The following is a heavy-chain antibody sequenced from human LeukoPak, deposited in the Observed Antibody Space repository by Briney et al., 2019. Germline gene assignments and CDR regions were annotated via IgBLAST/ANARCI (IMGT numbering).Heavy chain of an antibody. J-gene: IGHJ3*02. CDR1: GGSVSGAPLGRGAHF. D-gene: IGHD3-22*01. CDR2: IFHSGSA. Sequence: SETLSLTCTVSGGSVSGAPLGRGAHFWSWIRQPPGKALEWIAYIFHSGSAYYNPSLKSRVTISVDTSKNQFSLKLSSVTAADTAVYYCARDPGWYYDSSGYSGAFDIWGQGTMVTVSS. CDR3: ARDPGWYYDSSGYSGAFDI. V-gene: IGHV4-30-2*01.